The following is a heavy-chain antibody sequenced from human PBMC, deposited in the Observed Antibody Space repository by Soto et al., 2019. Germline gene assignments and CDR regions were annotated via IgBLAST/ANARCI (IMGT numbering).Heavy chain of an antibody. J-gene: IGHJ4*02. D-gene: IGHD6-19*01. V-gene: IGHV1-69*13. Sequence: VASVKVSCKASGGTFSSYAISWVRQAPGQGLEWMGGIIPIFGTANYAQKFQGRVTITADESTSTAYMELSSLRSEDTAVYYCARDPHSSSGWGHYFDYWGQGTLVTVPQ. CDR3: ARDPHSSSGWGHYFDY. CDR1: GGTFSSYA. CDR2: IIPIFGTA.